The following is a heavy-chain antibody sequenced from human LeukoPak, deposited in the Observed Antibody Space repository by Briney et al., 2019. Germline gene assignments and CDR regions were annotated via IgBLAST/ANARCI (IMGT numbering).Heavy chain of an antibody. D-gene: IGHD3-10*01. J-gene: IGHJ5*02. CDR1: GGSISSYY. CDR2: IYYSGST. CDR3: ARDPGKRGLPSRFDP. Sequence: SETLSLTCTVSGGSISSYYWSWIRQPPGKGLEWIGYIYYSGSTNYNPSLKSRVTISVDTSKNQFSLKLSSVTAADTAVYYCARDPGKRGLPSRFDPWGQGTLVTVSS. V-gene: IGHV4-59*01.